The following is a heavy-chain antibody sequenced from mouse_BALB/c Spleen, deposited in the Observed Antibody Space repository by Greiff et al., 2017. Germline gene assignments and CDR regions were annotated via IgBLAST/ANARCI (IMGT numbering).Heavy chain of an antibody. CDR1: GFTFSSYG. CDR2: ISSGGSYT. V-gene: IGHV5-6*01. J-gene: IGHJ2*01. D-gene: IGHD2-13*01. CDR3: ARQRVNY. Sequence: EVKVVESGGDLVKPGGSLKLSCAASGFTFSSYGMSWVRQTPDKRLEWVATISSGGSYTYYPDSVKGRFTISRDNAKNTLYLQMSSLKSEDTAMYYCARQRVNYWGQGTTLTVSS.